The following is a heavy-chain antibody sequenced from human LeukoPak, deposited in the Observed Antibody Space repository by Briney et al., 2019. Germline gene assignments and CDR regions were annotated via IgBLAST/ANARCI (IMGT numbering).Heavy chain of an antibody. D-gene: IGHD2-15*01. Sequence: SETLSLTCTVSGVDIYSSTYYWAWIRQPPGKGLEFIGSIYYNEDTYSNPSLKSRLTISVDTSTNQFSLRLNSVTAADTAVYFCARQLAAGNDAFDIWGHGTMVTVSS. CDR1: GVDIYSSTYY. CDR2: IYYNEDT. CDR3: ARQLAAGNDAFDI. J-gene: IGHJ3*02. V-gene: IGHV4-39*01.